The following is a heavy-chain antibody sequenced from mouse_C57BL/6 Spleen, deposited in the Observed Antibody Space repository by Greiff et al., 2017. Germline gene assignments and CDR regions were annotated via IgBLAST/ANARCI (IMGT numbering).Heavy chain of an antibody. CDR2: INPSNGGT. Sequence: QVQLQQSGTELVKPGASVKLSCKASGYTFTSYWMHWVKPRPGQGLEWIGNINPSNGGTNYNEKFKSKATLTVDKSSSTAYMQLSSLTSEDSAVYYCARSGLLDYCDYWGQGTTLTVSS. CDR1: GYTFTSYW. CDR3: ARSGLLDYCDY. J-gene: IGHJ2*01. V-gene: IGHV1-53*01. D-gene: IGHD2-3*01.